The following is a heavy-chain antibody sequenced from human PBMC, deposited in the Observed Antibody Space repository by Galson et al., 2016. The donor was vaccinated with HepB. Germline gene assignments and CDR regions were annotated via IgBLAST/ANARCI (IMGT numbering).Heavy chain of an antibody. D-gene: IGHD1-26*01. J-gene: IGHJ1*01. Sequence: SETLSLTCAVSGVGVSGYYWSWIRQSPGKGLEWIGEINYSGTTNHNPSLKSRVTLSLDTTKYQLSLNLSSVTATDTAMYYCARGSYGSGNCYKPKHFHPWGQGTLVTVSS. V-gene: IGHV4-34*01. CDR3: ARGSYGSGNCYKPKHFHP. CDR2: INYSGTT. CDR1: GVGVSGYY.